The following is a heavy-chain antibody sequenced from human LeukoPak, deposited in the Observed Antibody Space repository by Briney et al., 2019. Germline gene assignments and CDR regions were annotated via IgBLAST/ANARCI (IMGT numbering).Heavy chain of an antibody. J-gene: IGHJ3*02. D-gene: IGHD2-21*02. Sequence: PGGSLRLSCEASGFTFSNFDMTWVRQAPGKGLEWISYISRSGSSISYADSLKGRFTISRDNTKRSLYLQMNSLRAEDTAVYYCARDLWCGADCYGTFDIWGQGTMVSVSS. CDR1: GFTFSNFD. V-gene: IGHV3-48*03. CDR3: ARDLWCGADCYGTFDI. CDR2: ISRSGSSI.